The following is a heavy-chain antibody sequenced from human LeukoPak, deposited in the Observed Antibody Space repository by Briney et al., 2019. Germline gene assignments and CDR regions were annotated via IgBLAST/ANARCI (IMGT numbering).Heavy chain of an antibody. J-gene: IGHJ4*02. CDR3: ARVRSLNWNYGSSGFDY. Sequence: GASVKVSCKASGYTFTDYYMHWVRQAPGQGLEWMGWINPNSGGTNYAQKFQGRVTMTRDTSISTAYMELSRLRSDDTAVYYCARVRSLNWNYGSSGFDYWGQGTLVTVSS. CDR2: INPNSGGT. CDR1: GYTFTDYY. D-gene: IGHD1-7*01. V-gene: IGHV1-2*02.